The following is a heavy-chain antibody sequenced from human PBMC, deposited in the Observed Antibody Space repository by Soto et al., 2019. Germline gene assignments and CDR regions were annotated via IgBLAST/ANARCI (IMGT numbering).Heavy chain of an antibody. J-gene: IGHJ4*02. Sequence: GGSLRLSCAASGFTFSTYAMIWVRQAPGKGLEWVSVITGSGGSTYYADSVKGRFTISRDTSKNTLFLQMNSLRAEDTAVYYCAKDRYGDYGGIDYWGQGTMVTV. CDR3: AKDRYGDYGGIDY. CDR2: ITGSGGST. D-gene: IGHD4-17*01. V-gene: IGHV3-23*01. CDR1: GFTFSTYA.